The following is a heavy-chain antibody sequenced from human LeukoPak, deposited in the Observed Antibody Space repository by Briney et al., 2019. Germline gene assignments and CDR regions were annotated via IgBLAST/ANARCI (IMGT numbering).Heavy chain of an antibody. V-gene: IGHV3-30*04. CDR3: ARVPTIDVWSGYYTGY. Sequence: GGSLRLSCAASGFTFNNYAMHWVRQAPGEGLEWVAVISRDGTLQYYADSVKGRFTISRDNAKNSLYLQMNSLRAEDTAVYYCARVPTIDVWSGYYTGYWGQGTLVTVSS. CDR2: ISRDGTLQ. D-gene: IGHD3-3*01. J-gene: IGHJ4*02. CDR1: GFTFNNYA.